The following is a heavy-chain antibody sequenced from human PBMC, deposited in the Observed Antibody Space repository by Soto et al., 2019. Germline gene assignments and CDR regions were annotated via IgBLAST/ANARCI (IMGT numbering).Heavy chain of an antibody. J-gene: IGHJ6*02. D-gene: IGHD7-27*01. CDR1: GGSISSGDYY. CDR2: IYYSGST. CDR3: ARDESPWALYYGMDV. V-gene: IGHV4-30-4*01. Sequence: SETLSLTCTVSGGSISSGDYYWSWIRQPPGKGLEWIGYIYYSGSTYYDPSLKSRVTISVDTSKNQFSLKLSSVPAADTAVYYCARDESPWALYYGMDVWGQGTTVTVSS.